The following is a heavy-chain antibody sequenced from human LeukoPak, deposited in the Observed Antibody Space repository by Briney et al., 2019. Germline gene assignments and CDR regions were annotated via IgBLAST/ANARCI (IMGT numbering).Heavy chain of an antibody. J-gene: IGHJ6*04. CDR2: IYTTGST. CDR1: GGSMSGYY. CDR3: ARDFGVSRLDV. V-gene: IGHV4-4*07. Sequence: SETLSLTCTVAGGSMSGYYWSWIRQPAGKGLEWIGRIYTTGSTNYNPSLKSRVTMSVDTSKNQFSLRLSSVTAADTAVYYCARDFGVSRLDVWGKGTTVTVSS. D-gene: IGHD3-3*01.